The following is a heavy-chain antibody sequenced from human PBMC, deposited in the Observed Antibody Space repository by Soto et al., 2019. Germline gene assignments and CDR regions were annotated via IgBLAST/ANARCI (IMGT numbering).Heavy chain of an antibody. V-gene: IGHV3-23*01. J-gene: IGHJ4*02. CDR2: ISGSGGST. CDR1: GFTFSGYA. CDR3: AKSVAAAVHSGRFDY. Sequence: PGGSLRLSCAASGFTFSGYAMSWVRQAPGKGLEWVSAISGSGGSTYYADSVKGRFTISRDNSKNTLYLQMNSLRAEDTAVYYCAKSVAAAVHSGRFDYWGQGTLVTVSS. D-gene: IGHD6-13*01.